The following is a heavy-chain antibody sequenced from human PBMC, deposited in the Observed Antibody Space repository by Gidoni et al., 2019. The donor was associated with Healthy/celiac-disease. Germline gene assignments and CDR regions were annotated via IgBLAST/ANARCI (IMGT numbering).Heavy chain of an antibody. CDR2: IDHSGST. D-gene: IGHD2-15*01. Sequence: QLQLPESGSGLVKPSQTLYLTCAVSGCSISSGGYSWSWIRQPPGKGLEWIGYIDHSGSTYYNPSLKSRVTISVDRSKNQFSLKLSSVTAADTAVYYCARGGGTREAIDYWGQGTLVTVSS. CDR3: ARGGGTREAIDY. V-gene: IGHV4-30-2*01. CDR1: GCSISSGGYS. J-gene: IGHJ4*02.